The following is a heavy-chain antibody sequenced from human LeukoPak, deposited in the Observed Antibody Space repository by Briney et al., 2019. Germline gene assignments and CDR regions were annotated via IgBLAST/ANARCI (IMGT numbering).Heavy chain of an antibody. Sequence: SETPSLTCTVSGGSISSHYWSWIRQPPGKGLEWIGYIYYSGSTNYNPSLKSRVTISVDTSKNQFSLKLSSVTAADTAVYYCARARYSGYNYFDYWGQGTLVTVSS. CDR2: IYYSGST. J-gene: IGHJ4*02. CDR1: GGSISSHY. V-gene: IGHV4-59*11. CDR3: ARARYSGYNYFDY. D-gene: IGHD5-12*01.